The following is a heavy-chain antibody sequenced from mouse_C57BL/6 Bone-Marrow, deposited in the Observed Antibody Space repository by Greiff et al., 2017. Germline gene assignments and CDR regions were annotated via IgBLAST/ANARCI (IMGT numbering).Heavy chain of an antibody. V-gene: IGHV5-17*01. CDR1: GFTFSDYG. CDR3: ALPWFAY. Sequence: EVKVVESGGGLVKPGGSLKLSCAASGFTFSDYGMHWVRQAPEKGLEWVAYISSGSSTIYYADTVKGRFTISRDNAKNTLCLQMTSLRSEDTAMYYCALPWFAYWGQGTLVTVSA. CDR2: ISSGSSTI. J-gene: IGHJ3*01.